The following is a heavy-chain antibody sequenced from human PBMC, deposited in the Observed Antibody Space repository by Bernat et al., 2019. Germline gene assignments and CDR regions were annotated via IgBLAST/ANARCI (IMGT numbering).Heavy chain of an antibody. CDR3: ARAARGRFLEWLFLD. CDR2: ISSSSSYT. Sequence: QVQLVESGGGLVKPGGSLRLSCAASGFTFSDYYMSWIRQAPGKGLEWASYISSSSSYTNYADSVKGRFTISRDNAKNSLYLQMNSLRAEDTAVYYCARAARGRFLEWLFLDWGQGTLVTVSS. CDR1: GFTFSDYY. D-gene: IGHD3-3*01. V-gene: IGHV3-11*05. J-gene: IGHJ4*02.